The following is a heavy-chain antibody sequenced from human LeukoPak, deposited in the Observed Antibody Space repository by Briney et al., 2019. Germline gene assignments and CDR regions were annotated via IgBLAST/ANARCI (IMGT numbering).Heavy chain of an antibody. D-gene: IGHD6-19*01. CDR2: TYYRSKWYN. V-gene: IGHV6-1*01. J-gene: IGHJ5*02. CDR1: GDSVSSNSAA. Sequence: SQTLSLTCAISGDSVSSNSAAWNWIRQSPSRGLEWLGRTYYRSKWYNDYAVSVKSRITINPDTSKNQFSLQLNSVTPEDTAVYYCARDTDSSGWYNNWIDPWDQGTLVTVSS. CDR3: ARDTDSSGWYNNWIDP.